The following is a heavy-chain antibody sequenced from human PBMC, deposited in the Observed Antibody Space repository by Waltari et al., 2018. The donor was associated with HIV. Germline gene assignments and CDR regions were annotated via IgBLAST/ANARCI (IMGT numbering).Heavy chain of an antibody. Sequence: QVQVVQSGAAVKKPGASVTVSCMTSGYSFTDYYLHWVRQAPGQGLEWVGWINPNSGGTSYAQKFQGRVTLTRDTSIRIVYMDLTNLRSDDTAVYYCARALGTMMIVPAHWGQGTLVTVSS. D-gene: IGHD3-22*01. J-gene: IGHJ4*02. CDR2: INPNSGGT. CDR1: GYSFTDYY. CDR3: ARALGTMMIVPAH. V-gene: IGHV1-2*02.